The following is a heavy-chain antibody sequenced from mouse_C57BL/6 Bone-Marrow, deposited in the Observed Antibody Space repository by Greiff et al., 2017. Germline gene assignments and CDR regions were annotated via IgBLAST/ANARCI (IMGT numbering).Heavy chain of an antibody. CDR2: IHPSDSDT. V-gene: IGHV1-74*01. D-gene: IGHD2-4*01. CDR1: GYTFTSYW. CDR3: AIEMMITTVYYYAMDY. J-gene: IGHJ4*01. Sequence: VQLQQPGAELVKPGASVKVSCKASGYTFTSYWMHWVKQRPGQGLEWIGRIHPSDSDTNYNQKFKGKATLTVDKSSSTAYMQLSSLTSEDSAVYYCAIEMMITTVYYYAMDYWGQGTSVTVSS.